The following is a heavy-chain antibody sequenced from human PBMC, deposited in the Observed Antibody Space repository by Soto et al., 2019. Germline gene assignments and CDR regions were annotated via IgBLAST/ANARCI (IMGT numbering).Heavy chain of an antibody. CDR3: ETSLQLRKGWAFDH. J-gene: IGHJ4*02. Sequence: QVQLVQSGAEVKKPGASVKISCRTSGYTFTTYFMQWVRQAPGQGLEWVGIINPGDGTTAYAQRFQGRVTMTGDTSTNTVYMDLSSLRSDDTAVYYCETSLQLRKGWAFDHWGQGTLVTVSS. D-gene: IGHD1-7*01. CDR2: INPGDGTT. CDR1: GYTFTTYF. V-gene: IGHV1-46*01.